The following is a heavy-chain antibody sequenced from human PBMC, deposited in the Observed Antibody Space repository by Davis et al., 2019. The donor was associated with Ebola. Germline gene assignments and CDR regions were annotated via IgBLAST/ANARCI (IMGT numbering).Heavy chain of an antibody. CDR1: GGTFSSYA. CDR2: IIPIFGTA. CDR3: ATASRYCSGGSCSEGGFGWFDP. D-gene: IGHD2-15*01. J-gene: IGHJ5*02. V-gene: IGHV1-69*13. Sequence: SVKVSCKASGGTFSSYAISWVRQAPGQGLEWMGGIIPIFGTANYAQKFQGRVTITADESTSTAYMELSSLRSEDTAVYYCATASRYCSGGSCSEGGFGWFDPWGQGTLVTVSS.